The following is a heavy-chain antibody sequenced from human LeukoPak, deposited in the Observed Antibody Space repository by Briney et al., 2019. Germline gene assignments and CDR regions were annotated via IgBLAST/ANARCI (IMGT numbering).Heavy chain of an antibody. CDR1: GGSISTYY. J-gene: IGHJ6*02. V-gene: IGHV4-4*07. CDR3: ARDDFEYSVHYGMDV. CDR2: VYRSGNT. Sequence: KASETLSLTCSVSGGSISTYYWSWIRQPAGKGLGWIGRVYRSGNTNYNPSLQSRVTMSVDTSKNQISLRLRSVTAADTAVYYCARDDFEYSVHYGMDVWGQGTAVTVSS. D-gene: IGHD3-9*01.